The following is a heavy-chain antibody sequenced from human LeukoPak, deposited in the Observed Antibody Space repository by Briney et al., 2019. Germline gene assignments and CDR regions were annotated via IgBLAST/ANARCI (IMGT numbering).Heavy chain of an antibody. CDR2: ISGSGGST. J-gene: IGHJ4*02. Sequence: GGSLRLSCAASGFTFSSYAMSWVRQAPGKGLEWVSAISGSGGSTYYADSVKGRLTISRDNSKNTLYLQMNSLRAEDTAVYYCAKDRRDGYNPDTFDYWGQGTLVTVSS. CDR3: AKDRRDGYNPDTFDY. CDR1: GFTFSSYA. V-gene: IGHV3-23*01. D-gene: IGHD5-24*01.